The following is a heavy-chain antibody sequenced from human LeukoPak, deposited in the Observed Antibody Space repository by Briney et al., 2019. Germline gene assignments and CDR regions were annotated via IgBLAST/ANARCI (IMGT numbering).Heavy chain of an antibody. CDR3: ARVFDKDV. Sequence: PSETLSLTCTVSGGSISSYSGSWIRQPAGKGLEWVGRIFTSGSTHYNPSLKSRVTMSVDTSKNQFSLRLSSVTAADTAVYYCARVFDKDVWGKGTTVTVSS. J-gene: IGHJ6*03. D-gene: IGHD2-21*01. CDR2: IFTSGST. CDR1: GGSISSYS. V-gene: IGHV4-4*07.